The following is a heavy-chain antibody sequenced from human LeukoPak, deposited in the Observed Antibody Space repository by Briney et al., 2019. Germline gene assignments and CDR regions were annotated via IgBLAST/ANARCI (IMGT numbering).Heavy chain of an antibody. CDR1: GGSISSSSYY. J-gene: IGHJ4*02. D-gene: IGHD3-10*01. CDR2: ISGSGGST. Sequence: ETLSLTCTVSGGSISSSSYYWGWIRQPPGKGLEWVSAISGSGGSTYYADSVKGRFTISRDNSKNTLYLQMNSLRAEDTAVYSCAKLTVKNAYYYGSGSSELLSWGQGTLVTVSS. CDR3: AKLTVKNAYYYGSGSSELLS. V-gene: IGHV3-23*01.